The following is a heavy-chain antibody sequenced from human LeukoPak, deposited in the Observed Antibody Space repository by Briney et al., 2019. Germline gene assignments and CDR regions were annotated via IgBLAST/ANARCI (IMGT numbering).Heavy chain of an antibody. CDR3: AKEDAVAGGYFDY. Sequence: GGSLRLSCAASGFTFSTYAMSWVRQAPGKGLEWVSGISGSGDRTNYADSVKGRFTISRDKSKNTLYLQMNSLRVEDTALYFCAKEDAVAGGYFDYWGQGTLVTVSS. CDR2: ISGSGDRT. D-gene: IGHD6-19*01. J-gene: IGHJ4*02. V-gene: IGHV3-23*01. CDR1: GFTFSTYA.